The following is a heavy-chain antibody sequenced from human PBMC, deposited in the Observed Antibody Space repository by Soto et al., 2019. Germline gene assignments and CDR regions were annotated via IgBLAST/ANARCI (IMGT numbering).Heavy chain of an antibody. V-gene: IGHV1-69*06. CDR3: ARDLVRASSWYWFDP. CDR2: IIPIFGTA. CDR1: GGTFSSYA. D-gene: IGHD6-13*01. Sequence: SVKVSCKASGGTFSSYAISWVRQAPGQGLEWMGGIIPIFGTANYAQKFQGRVTITADKSTSTAYMELSSLRSEDTAVYYCARDLVRASSWYWFDPWGQGTLVTVSS. J-gene: IGHJ5*02.